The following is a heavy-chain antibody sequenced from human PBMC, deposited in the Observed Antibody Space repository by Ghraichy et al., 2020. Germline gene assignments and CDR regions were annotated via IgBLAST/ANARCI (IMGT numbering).Heavy chain of an antibody. CDR3: ARDAGDSSGYYPDY. CDR1: GGTFSSYT. CDR2: IIPILGIA. Sequence: SVKVSCKASGGTFSSYTISWVRQAPGQGLEWMGRIIPILGIANYAQKFQGRVTITADKSTSTAYMELSSLRSEDTAVYYCARDAGDSSGYYPDYWGQGTLVTVSS. J-gene: IGHJ4*02. D-gene: IGHD3-22*01. V-gene: IGHV1-69*04.